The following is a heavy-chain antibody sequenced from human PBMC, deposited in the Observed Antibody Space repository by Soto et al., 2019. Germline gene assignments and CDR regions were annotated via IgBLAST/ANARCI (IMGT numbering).Heavy chain of an antibody. D-gene: IGHD3-16*01. V-gene: IGHV3-30*03. J-gene: IGHJ2*01. Sequence: PGGSLRLSCAASGFPFSSYAMSWVRQTPEKGLEWVAVISYDGKQTYYADSVKGRFTISKDKSKRTLFLQMNSLRVDDTAVYYCARDGWGSNWYFDLWGRGTLVTVSS. CDR2: ISYDGKQT. CDR1: GFPFSSYA. CDR3: ARDGWGSNWYFDL.